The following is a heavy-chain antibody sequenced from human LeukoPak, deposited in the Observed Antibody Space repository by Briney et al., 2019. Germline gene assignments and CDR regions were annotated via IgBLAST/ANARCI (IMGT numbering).Heavy chain of an antibody. Sequence: SETLSLTCAVYGGSFSGYYWSWIRQPPGKGLEWIGEINHSGSTNYNPSLKSRVTISVDTSKNQFSLKLSSVTAADTAVYDCASTRRAVAGPKSIDYWGQGTLVTVSS. J-gene: IGHJ4*02. CDR1: GGSFSGYY. V-gene: IGHV4-34*01. CDR2: INHSGST. D-gene: IGHD6-19*01. CDR3: ASTRRAVAGPKSIDY.